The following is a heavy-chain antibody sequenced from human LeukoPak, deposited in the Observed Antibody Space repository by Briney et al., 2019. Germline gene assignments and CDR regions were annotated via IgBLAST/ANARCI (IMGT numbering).Heavy chain of an antibody. CDR1: GYTFTGYY. CDR3: ARDMGPPSIAAAGINWFDP. D-gene: IGHD6-13*01. J-gene: IGHJ5*02. Sequence: ASVKVSCKASGYTFTGYYMHWVRQAPGQGLEWMGWINPNSGGTNYAQKFQGRVTMTRDTSISTAYMELSRLRSDDTAVYYCARDMGPPSIAAAGINWFDPWGQGTLVTVSS. CDR2: INPNSGGT. V-gene: IGHV1-2*02.